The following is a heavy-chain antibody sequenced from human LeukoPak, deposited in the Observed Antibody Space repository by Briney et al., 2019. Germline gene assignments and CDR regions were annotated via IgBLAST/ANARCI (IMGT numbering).Heavy chain of an antibody. CDR3: ARCYDFWSGYFPPDV. D-gene: IGHD3-3*01. CDR1: GGSFSGYY. V-gene: IGHV4-34*01. Sequence: SETLSLTCAVYGGSFSGYYWSWLRQPPGKGLEWIGEINHSGSTNYNPSLTSRVTISVDTSKNQFSLKLSSVTAADTAVYYCARCYDFWSGYFPPDVWGKGTTVTVSS. CDR2: INHSGST. J-gene: IGHJ6*04.